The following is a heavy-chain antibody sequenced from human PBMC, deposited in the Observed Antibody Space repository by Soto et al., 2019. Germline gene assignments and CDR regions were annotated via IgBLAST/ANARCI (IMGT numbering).Heavy chain of an antibody. CDR1: GGTFSSYA. CDR3: ARGYYYDSSGYPSYVDY. CDR2: IIPIFGTA. Sequence: SVKVSCKASGGTFSSYAISWVRQAPGQGLEWMGGIIPIFGTANYAQKFQGRVTITADESTSTAYMELSSLRSEDTAVYYRARGYYYDSSGYPSYVDYWGQGTLVTVSS. J-gene: IGHJ4*02. V-gene: IGHV1-69*13. D-gene: IGHD3-22*01.